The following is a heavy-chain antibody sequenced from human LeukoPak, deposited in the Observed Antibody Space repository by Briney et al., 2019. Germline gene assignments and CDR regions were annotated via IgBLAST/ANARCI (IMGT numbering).Heavy chain of an antibody. V-gene: IGHV1-69*13. CDR1: GGTFSSYA. Sequence: ASVKVSCKASGGTFSSYAISWVRQAPGQGLEWMGGIIPIFGTANYAQKFQGRVTITADESTSTAYMELSSLRSEDTAVYYCARARYCSSTSCVPPDYWGQGTLVTVSS. J-gene: IGHJ4*02. D-gene: IGHD2-2*01. CDR3: ARARYCSSTSCVPPDY. CDR2: IIPIFGTA.